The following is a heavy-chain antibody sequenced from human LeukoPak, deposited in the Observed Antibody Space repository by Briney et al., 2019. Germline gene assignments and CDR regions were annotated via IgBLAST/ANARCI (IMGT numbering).Heavy chain of an antibody. CDR3: ARGYSTSWDDAGYIDY. CDR1: GGSISSYY. Sequence: PSETLSLTCTVSGGSISSYYWYWIRQPPGEGPECIGYIYYSGSTNYNPSLKSRVTISIDTSKNQFSLKLNSVTAADTAIYYCARGYSTSWDDAGYIDYWGQGSLVTVSS. CDR2: IYYSGST. J-gene: IGHJ4*02. V-gene: IGHV4-59*01. D-gene: IGHD2-2*01.